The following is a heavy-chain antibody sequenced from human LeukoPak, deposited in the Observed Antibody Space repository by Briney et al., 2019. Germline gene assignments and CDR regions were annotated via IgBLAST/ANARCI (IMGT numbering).Heavy chain of an antibody. CDR1: GGSFSGYY. CDR2: INHSGST. J-gene: IGHJ4*02. Sequence: PSETLSLTCAVYGGSFSGYYWSWIRQPPGKGLEWIGEINHSGSTNYNPSLKSRVTISVDTSKNQFSLKLSSVTATDTAVYYCARCSGSNSTRNYFDYWGQGTLVTVSS. V-gene: IGHV4-34*01. CDR3: ARCSGSNSTRNYFDY. D-gene: IGHD3-10*01.